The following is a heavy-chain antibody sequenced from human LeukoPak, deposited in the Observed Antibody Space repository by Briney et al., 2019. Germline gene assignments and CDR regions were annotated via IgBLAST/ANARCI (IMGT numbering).Heavy chain of an antibody. V-gene: IGHV5-51*01. D-gene: IGHD5-18*01. CDR3: ARHRDTAMVTPYNWFDP. CDR2: IYPGDSDT. Sequence: GESLKISCKGSGYSFTSHWIGWVRQMPGKGLEWMGIIYPGDSDTRYSPSFQGQVTISADKSISTAYLQWSSLKASDTAMYYCARHRDTAMVTPYNWFDPWGQGTLVTVSS. J-gene: IGHJ5*02. CDR1: GYSFTSHW.